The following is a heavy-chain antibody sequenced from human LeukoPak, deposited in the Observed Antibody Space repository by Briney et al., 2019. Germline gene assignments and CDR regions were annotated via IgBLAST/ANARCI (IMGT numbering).Heavy chain of an antibody. V-gene: IGHV1-46*01. Sequence: ASVKVSCKASGYTFTSYYMHWVRQAPGQGLEWVGIINPSGDPTTYAQKFQGRVTMTSDMSTSTVYMELSSLRSEDTAVYYCAKRIQSAMAMGYWGQGTLVTVSS. D-gene: IGHD5-18*01. CDR1: GYTFTSYY. CDR3: AKRIQSAMAMGY. CDR2: INPSGDPT. J-gene: IGHJ4*02.